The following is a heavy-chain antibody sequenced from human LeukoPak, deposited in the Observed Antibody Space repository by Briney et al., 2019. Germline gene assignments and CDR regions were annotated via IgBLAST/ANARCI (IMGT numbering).Heavy chain of an antibody. Sequence: GGSLRLSCAASGFTFSGSAMHWVRQASGKGLEWVGRIRSKANSYATAYAASVKGRFTISRDDSKNTAYLQMNSLKTEDTAVYYCTRHVEYSYGIALPLDYWGQETLVTVSS. J-gene: IGHJ4*02. D-gene: IGHD5-18*01. CDR2: IRSKANSYAT. CDR1: GFTFSGSA. V-gene: IGHV3-73*01. CDR3: TRHVEYSYGIALPLDY.